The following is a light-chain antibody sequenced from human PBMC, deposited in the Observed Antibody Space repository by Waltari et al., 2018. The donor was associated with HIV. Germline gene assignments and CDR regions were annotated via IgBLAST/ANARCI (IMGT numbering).Light chain of an antibody. J-gene: IGLJ1*01. CDR3: CSYAGSSTYV. V-gene: IGLV2-23*01. CDR2: EGS. Sequence: QSALTQPASVSGSPGQSITISCTGTSSDVGSNNLSSWYQQHPGKAPKLMIYEGSKRPSGVSNRFSGSKSGNTASLTISGLQAEDEADYYCCSYAGSSTYVFGTGTKVTVL. CDR1: SSDVGSNNL.